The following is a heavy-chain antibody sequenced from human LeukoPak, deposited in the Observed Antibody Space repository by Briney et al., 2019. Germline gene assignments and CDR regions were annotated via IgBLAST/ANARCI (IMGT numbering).Heavy chain of an antibody. J-gene: IGHJ4*02. CDR1: GYTFTSYW. CDR2: IYPGDSDT. CDR3: ARLADYGGDY. V-gene: IGHV5-51*01. D-gene: IGHD4-23*01. Sequence: GESLKISCKDSGYTFTSYWIGWVRQMPGKGLEWMGIIYPGDSDTRYSPSFQGQDTISVDKSISTAYLQWSSLKASDSAMYYCARLADYGGDYWGQGTLVTVST.